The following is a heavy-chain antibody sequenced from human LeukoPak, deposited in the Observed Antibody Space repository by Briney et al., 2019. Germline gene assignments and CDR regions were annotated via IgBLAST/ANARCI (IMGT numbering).Heavy chain of an antibody. CDR2: IDHSGST. CDR3: ARGGSLVKWQLARPGAMDV. CDR1: GYSISSGYY. D-gene: IGHD6-6*01. J-gene: IGHJ6*04. Sequence: SETLSLTCTVSGYSISSGYYWSWIRQSPGKGLEWIGEIDHSGSTDYNPSLKSRVSILVDMSKNQFSLKLNSVTAADTAVYYCARGGSLVKWQLARPGAMDVWGKGTTVTVSS. V-gene: IGHV4-38-2*02.